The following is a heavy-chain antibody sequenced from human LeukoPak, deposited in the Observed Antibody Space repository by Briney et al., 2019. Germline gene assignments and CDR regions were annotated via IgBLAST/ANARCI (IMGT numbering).Heavy chain of an antibody. Sequence: ASVEASCKASGYTFTGYYMHWVRQAPGQGLEWMGWINPNSGGTNYAQKFQGRVTMTRDTSISTAYMELSRLGSDDTAVYYCARGSSSSSPPEDWFDPWGQGTLVTVSS. V-gene: IGHV1-2*02. D-gene: IGHD6-6*01. CDR1: GYTFTGYY. CDR3: ARGSSSSSPPEDWFDP. J-gene: IGHJ5*02. CDR2: INPNSGGT.